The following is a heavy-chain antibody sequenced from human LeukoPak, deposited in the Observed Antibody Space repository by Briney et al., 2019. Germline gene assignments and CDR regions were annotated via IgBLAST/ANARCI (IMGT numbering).Heavy chain of an antibody. CDR1: GFTFDDYA. V-gene: IGHV3-9*01. J-gene: IGHJ4*02. Sequence: GRSLRLSCAASGFTFDDYAMHWVRQAPGKGLECVSGISWNSGSIGYADSVKGRFTISRDNAKNSLYLQMNSLRAEDTALYYCAKGLLWFGELLSSFDYWGQGTLVTVSS. D-gene: IGHD3-10*01. CDR3: AKGLLWFGELLSSFDY. CDR2: ISWNSGSI.